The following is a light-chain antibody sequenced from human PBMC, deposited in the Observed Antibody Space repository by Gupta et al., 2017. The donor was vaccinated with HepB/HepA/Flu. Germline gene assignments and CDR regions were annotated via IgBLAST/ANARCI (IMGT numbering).Light chain of an antibody. CDR2: WAS. V-gene: IGKV4-1*01. CDR1: QSVLFSSNNKNS. Sequence: DIVMTQSTESLAGCMGGRATINCKSSQSVLFSSNNKNSLAWYQQQPVQPPKLLIYWASTRESGVPDRFSCSGSGTDFTLTISSLQAEDVAVYDCQQYYSTPPTFGGGTKVEIK. J-gene: IGKJ4*01. CDR3: QQYYSTPPT.